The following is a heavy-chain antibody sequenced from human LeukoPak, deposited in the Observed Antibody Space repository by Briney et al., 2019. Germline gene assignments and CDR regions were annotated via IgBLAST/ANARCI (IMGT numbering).Heavy chain of an antibody. CDR1: GLTFSSYA. J-gene: IGHJ4*02. D-gene: IGHD3-22*01. CDR2: ISGSGGRT. CDR3: AKATMIVVVMAFDY. V-gene: IGHV3-23*01. Sequence: GGSLRLSCAASGLTFSSYAMSWVRQAPGKGLEWVSAISGSGGRTYYADSVKGRFTISRDNSKNTLYLQMNSLRAEDTAVYYCAKATMIVVVMAFDYWGQGTLVTVSS.